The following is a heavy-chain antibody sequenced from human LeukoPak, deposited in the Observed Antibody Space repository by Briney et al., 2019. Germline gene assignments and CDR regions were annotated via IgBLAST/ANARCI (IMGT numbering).Heavy chain of an antibody. D-gene: IGHD3-10*01. Sequence: PGRSLRLSCAASGFTFSSYAMHWVRQAPGKGLEWVAVISYDGSNKNYADSVKGRFTISRDNSKNTLYLQMNSLRAEDTAVYYCANENYYGSGSYADHWGQGTLVTVSS. V-gene: IGHV3-30-3*02. CDR3: ANENYYGSGSYADH. CDR1: GFTFSSYA. CDR2: ISYDGSNK. J-gene: IGHJ4*02.